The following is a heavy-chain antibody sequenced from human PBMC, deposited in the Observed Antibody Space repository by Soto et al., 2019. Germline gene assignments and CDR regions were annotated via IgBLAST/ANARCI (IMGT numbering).Heavy chain of an antibody. CDR1: GFTVSSKY. CDR3: ARDDVLCDGGRCCRVPLDV. J-gene: IGHJ6*04. CDR2: IQSGGPT. D-gene: IGHD2-15*01. Sequence: HPGGSRRLSCAASGFTVSSKYMSWVRQAPGKGLEWVSLIQSGGPTYYADSVKGRFTISRDTSENTLHLQMDSLRAEDTAVYYCARDDVLCDGGRCCRVPLDVWGKGNTVTVSS. V-gene: IGHV3-66*01.